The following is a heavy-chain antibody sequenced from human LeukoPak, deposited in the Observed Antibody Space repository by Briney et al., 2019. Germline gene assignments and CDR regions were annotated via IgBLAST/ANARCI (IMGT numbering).Heavy chain of an antibody. Sequence: PGGSLRLSCAASGFTFSTYWMHWVRQAPGKGLVWVSRMNYDGSRTDYADSVKGRFTISRDNAKNTLYLQMNSLRAEDTAFYYCARGRGLNFVVVPAIFDYWGQGTLVTVSS. D-gene: IGHD2-21*02. CDR3: ARGRGLNFVVVPAIFDY. V-gene: IGHV3-74*01. J-gene: IGHJ4*02. CDR1: GFTFSTYW. CDR2: MNYDGSRT.